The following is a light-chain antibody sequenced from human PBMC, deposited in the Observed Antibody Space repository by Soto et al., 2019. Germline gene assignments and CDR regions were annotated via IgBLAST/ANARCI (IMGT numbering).Light chain of an antibody. CDR3: QQYDDWPPWT. CDR2: GAS. Sequence: EIVMTQSPATLSVSPGERATLSRRASQSVGSNLAWYQQKPGQAPRFLIYGASSRAAGVPARFSGSGSGTEFTLTISSLQSEDFAVYYCQQYDDWPPWTFGQGTKVEIK. CDR1: QSVGSN. J-gene: IGKJ1*01. V-gene: IGKV3-15*01.